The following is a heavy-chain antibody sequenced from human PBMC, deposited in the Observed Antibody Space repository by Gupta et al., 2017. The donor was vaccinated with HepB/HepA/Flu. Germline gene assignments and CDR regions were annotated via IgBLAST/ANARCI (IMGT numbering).Heavy chain of an antibody. Sequence: EVQLLESGGGLVQPGGSLRLSCAASGFTFSSDAMSWVRQAPGKGLEWVSAISGSGGSTYYADSVKGRFTISRDNSKNTLYLQMNSLRAEDTAVYYCAKSAVYYDILTGYGPPSWFDPWGQGTLVTVSS. V-gene: IGHV3-23*01. CDR2: ISGSGGST. CDR1: GFTFSSDA. CDR3: AKSAVYYDILTGYGPPSWFDP. D-gene: IGHD3-9*01. J-gene: IGHJ5*02.